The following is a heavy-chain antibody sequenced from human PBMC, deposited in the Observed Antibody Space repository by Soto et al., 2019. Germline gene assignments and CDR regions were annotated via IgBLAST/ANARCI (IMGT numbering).Heavy chain of an antibody. CDR3: AGDAFDI. V-gene: IGHV3-64*01. CDR2: ISSNGGST. J-gene: IGHJ3*02. CDR1: GFTFSSYA. Sequence: PGGSLRLSCAASGFTFSSYAMSWVRQAPGKGLEYVSAISSNGGSTYYAKSVKGRFTISRDNAKNTVFLQMCSLRAEDMGVYYCAGDAFDIWGQGTMVTVSS.